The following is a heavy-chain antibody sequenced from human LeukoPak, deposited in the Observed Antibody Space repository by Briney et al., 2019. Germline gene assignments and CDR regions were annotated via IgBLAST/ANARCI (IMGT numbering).Heavy chain of an antibody. CDR1: GGTFSSYA. J-gene: IGHJ4*02. V-gene: IGHV1-69*01. CDR2: IIPIFGTA. D-gene: IGHD3-22*01. Sequence: SVKVSCKASGGTFSSYAISWVRQAPGQGLEWMGGIIPIFGTANYAQKFQGRVTITADESTSTAYMELSSLRSEDTAVYYCAGGPSYYDSSGYYNFDYWGQGTLVTVSS. CDR3: AGGPSYYDSSGYYNFDY.